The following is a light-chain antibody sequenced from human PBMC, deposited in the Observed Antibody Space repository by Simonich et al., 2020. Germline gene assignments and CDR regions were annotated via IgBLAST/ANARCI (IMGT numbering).Light chain of an antibody. CDR1: QSISSI. V-gene: IGKV1-39*01. CDR2: AAS. CDR3: QQSYSTPLT. J-gene: IGKJ4*01. Sequence: DIQMTQSPSSLSASVGNILTITCRASQSISSILNWYQQKPGKAPKLPIYAASSLQSGVPSRFSGSGSGTDFTLTISSLQPEDFATYYCQQSYSTPLTFGGGTKVEIK.